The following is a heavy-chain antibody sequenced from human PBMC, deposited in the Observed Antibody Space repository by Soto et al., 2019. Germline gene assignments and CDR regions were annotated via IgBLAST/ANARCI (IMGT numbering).Heavy chain of an antibody. D-gene: IGHD2-15*01. CDR2: ISSSSSYI. CDR1: GFTFSSYS. V-gene: IGHV3-21*01. J-gene: IGHJ6*03. CDR3: ARGSCSGGSCYSRVYYYYYYMDV. Sequence: EVQLVESGGGLVKPGGSLRLSCAASGFTFSSYSMNWVRQAPGKGLEWVSSISSSSSYIYYADSVKGRFTISRHNAKNSLYLQMNSLRAEDTAVYYCARGSCSGGSCYSRVYYYYYYMDVWGKGTTVTVSS.